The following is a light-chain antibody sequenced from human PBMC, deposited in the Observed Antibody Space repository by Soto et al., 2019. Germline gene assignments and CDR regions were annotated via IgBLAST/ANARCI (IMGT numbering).Light chain of an antibody. J-gene: IGLJ3*02. CDR3: SSHTDDRDVDWV. CDR1: SSDVGFYKF. Sequence: QSVLTQPASVSGSPGQSVTISCTGSSSDVGFYKFVSWYQQHPGKAPKLIIYEVTNRPSGVSTRFSGSKSGSTASLTISGLRAEDEAVYFCSSHTDDRDVDWVCGGGTKVTVL. CDR2: EVT. V-gene: IGLV2-14*01.